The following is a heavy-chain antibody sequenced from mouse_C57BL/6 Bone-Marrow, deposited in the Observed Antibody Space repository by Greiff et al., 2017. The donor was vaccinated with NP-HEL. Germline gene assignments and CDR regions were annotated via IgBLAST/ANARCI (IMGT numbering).Heavy chain of an antibody. Sequence: VQLKESGAELVRPGASVKLSCTASGFNIKDDYMHWVKQRPEQGLEWIGWIDPENGDTEYASKFQGKATITADTSSNTAYLQLSSLTSEATAVYYCTFYYSNYPYYFDYWGQGTTLTVSS. CDR1: GFNIKDDY. J-gene: IGHJ2*01. V-gene: IGHV14-4*01. CDR3: TFYYSNYPYYFDY. CDR2: IDPENGDT. D-gene: IGHD2-5*01.